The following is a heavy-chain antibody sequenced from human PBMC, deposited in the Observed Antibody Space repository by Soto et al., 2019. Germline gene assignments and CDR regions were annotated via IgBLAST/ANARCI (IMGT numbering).Heavy chain of an antibody. CDR2: VFDFGIT. CDR1: GDSVKSSY. V-gene: IGHV4-59*02. CDR3: ARLIEGYPPHNYFDP. D-gene: IGHD2-15*01. Sequence: PADTLSHTCSVSGDSVKSSYWAWIRQSPGRAPEWVGCVFDFGITGYHSSLKGRPTISMDTSKNQVSLSLRSVTVADTGIYYCARLIEGYPPHNYFDPWGQGTLVTVSS. J-gene: IGHJ5*02.